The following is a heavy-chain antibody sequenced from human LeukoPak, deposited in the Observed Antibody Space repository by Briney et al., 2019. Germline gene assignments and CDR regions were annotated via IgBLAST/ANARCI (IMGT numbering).Heavy chain of an antibody. V-gene: IGHV3-21*01. CDR1: GFTFSSYA. CDR2: ISSNSRYT. CDR3: ARVAEAAAFDY. J-gene: IGHJ4*02. Sequence: GRSLRLSCAASGFTFSSYAMHWVRQAPGKGLEWVSSISSNSRYTYYADSVKGRFTISRDNAKSSLYLQMNSLRADDTAVYYCARVAEAAAFDYWGQGTLVTVSS. D-gene: IGHD6-13*01.